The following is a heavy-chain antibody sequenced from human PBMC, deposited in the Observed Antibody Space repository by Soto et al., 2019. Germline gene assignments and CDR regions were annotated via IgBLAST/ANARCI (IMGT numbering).Heavy chain of an antibody. D-gene: IGHD3-16*01. Sequence: QVQLQESGPGLVKPSQTLSLTCTVSGGSINSGGYYWSWIRQHPGKGLEWIGCIYSSGSTSYNPSLKSRVTISLDTSKHQFSLKLSSVTAADTAVYYCAIDKGSRLGSGMDVWGQGTTVTVSS. CDR1: GGSINSGGYY. V-gene: IGHV4-31*03. CDR2: IYSSGST. J-gene: IGHJ6*02. CDR3: AIDKGSRLGSGMDV.